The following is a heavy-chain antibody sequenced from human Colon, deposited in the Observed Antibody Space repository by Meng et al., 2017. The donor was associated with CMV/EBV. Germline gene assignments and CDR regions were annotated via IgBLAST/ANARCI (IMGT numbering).Heavy chain of an antibody. CDR2: IYSDGAT. V-gene: IGHV4-59*11. J-gene: IGHJ6*02. CDR3: AGESTPTGYSNSRAPYFYYAMDV. CDR1: GGSIIGHY. Sequence: SETLSLTCPVSGGSIIGHYWNWIRQAPGKGLEWIGYIYSDGATHYNPPLKSRVTISVDTAKNQFSLRLTSVTAADTAIYFGAGESTPTGYSNSRAPYFYYAMDVWGQGTTVTVSS. D-gene: IGHD6-13*01.